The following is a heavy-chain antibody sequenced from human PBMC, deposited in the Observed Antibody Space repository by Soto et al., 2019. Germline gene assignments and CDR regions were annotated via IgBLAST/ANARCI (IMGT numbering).Heavy chain of an antibody. CDR1: GFTFSSYG. CDR2: ISYDGSNK. D-gene: IGHD3-10*01. Sequence: QVQLVESGGGVVQPGRSLRLSCAASGFTFSSYGMHWVRQAPGKGLEWVAVISYDGSNKYYADSVKGRFTISRDNSKNTLYLQMNSLRAEDTAVYYCAKDKGSGSYFGFEYYYGMDVWGQGTTVTVSS. V-gene: IGHV3-30*18. CDR3: AKDKGSGSYFGFEYYYGMDV. J-gene: IGHJ6*02.